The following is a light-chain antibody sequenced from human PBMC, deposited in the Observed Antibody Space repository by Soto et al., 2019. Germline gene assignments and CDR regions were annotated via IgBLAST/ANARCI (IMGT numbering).Light chain of an antibody. CDR1: SSKIGAGYD. J-gene: IGLJ1*01. CDR2: CNI. Sequence: QSVLKQPPSVCGALGQRVTISRTGGSSKIGAGYDVHWYQQLPGSAPKLLIYCNINRPSGVPERFSGSKSGTSASLAITGLQAEDEADYYYQSYDSSLSGYVFGSGTKVIVL. V-gene: IGLV1-40*01. CDR3: QSYDSSLSGYV.